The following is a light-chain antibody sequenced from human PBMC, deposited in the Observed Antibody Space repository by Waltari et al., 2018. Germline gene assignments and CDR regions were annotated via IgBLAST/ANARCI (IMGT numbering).Light chain of an antibody. V-gene: IGLV2-14*01. CDR3: SSYTSSSMGVV. J-gene: IGLJ2*01. CDR2: DVS. Sequence: QSALTQPASVSGSPGQSITIPCTGTSSDVGGYNYVSWYQQHPGKAPKLMIYDVSKRPSGVSNRFSGSKSGNTASLTISGLQAEDEADYYCSSYTSSSMGVVFGGGTKLTVL. CDR1: SSDVGGYNY.